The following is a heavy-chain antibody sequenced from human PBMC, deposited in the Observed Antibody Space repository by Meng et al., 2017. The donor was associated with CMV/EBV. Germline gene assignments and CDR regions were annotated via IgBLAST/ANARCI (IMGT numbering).Heavy chain of an antibody. CDR2: INWNGGST. CDR3: ARELRDDYTWGLFDY. V-gene: IGHV3-20*04. CDR1: GFTFDDYG. J-gene: IGHJ4*02. D-gene: IGHD5-24*01. Sequence: GESLKISCAASGFTFDDYGMNWVRQAPGKGLEWVSGINWNGGSTGYADSVKGRFTISRDNAKNSLYLQMNSLRAEDTALYYCARELRDDYTWGLFDYWGQGTLVTVSS.